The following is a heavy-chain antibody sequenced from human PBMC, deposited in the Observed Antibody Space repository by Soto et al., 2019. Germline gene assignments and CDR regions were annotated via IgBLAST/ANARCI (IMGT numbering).Heavy chain of an antibody. CDR1: VVSLTAKKEG. CDR3: VTSAGRH. V-gene: IGHV2-5*04. Sequence: RTQTLTQTCYISVVSLTAKKEGVGWVRQPPGLALEWLAMVYWDDDKHYSASLRSRLSITKDTSKSQVVLTMTNMEHVDTGTYYCVTSAGRHWGKGALVTVSS. CDR2: VYWDDDK. J-gene: IGHJ4*02.